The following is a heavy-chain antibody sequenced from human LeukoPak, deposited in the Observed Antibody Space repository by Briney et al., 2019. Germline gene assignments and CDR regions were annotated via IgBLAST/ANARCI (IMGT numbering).Heavy chain of an antibody. CDR3: ARHETDFWSGYSSRAIDY. CDR1: GGSISSSSYY. J-gene: IGHJ4*02. D-gene: IGHD3-3*01. V-gene: IGHV4-39*01. Sequence: PSETLSLTCTVSGGSISSSSYYWGWIRQPPGKGLEWIGSIYYSGSTYYNPSLKSRVTISVDTSKNQFSLKLSSVTAADTAVYYCARHETDFWSGYSSRAIDYWGQGTLVTVSS. CDR2: IYYSGST.